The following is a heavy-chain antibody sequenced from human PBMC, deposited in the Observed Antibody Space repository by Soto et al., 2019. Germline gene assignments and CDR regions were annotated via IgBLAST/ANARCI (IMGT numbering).Heavy chain of an antibody. CDR2: ISGSSGGI. V-gene: IGHV3-23*01. CDR1: GFRFGGYA. J-gene: IGHJ6*02. Sequence: EEQLLESGGGLVQPGGSLRLSCAASGFRFGGYAMSWVRQAPGKGLEWVSTISGSSGGIYYADSVRGRFTISRDNSKNTLSLQVSILRAEETAVYYFTKWSRLCSRTTSCFYFYAMDVWGQGTTVTVSS. CDR3: TKWSRLCSRTTSCFYFYAMDV. D-gene: IGHD2-2*01.